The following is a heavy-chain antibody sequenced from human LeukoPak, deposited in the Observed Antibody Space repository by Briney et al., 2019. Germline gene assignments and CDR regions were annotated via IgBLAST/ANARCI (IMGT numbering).Heavy chain of an antibody. CDR1: GASISSYY. V-gene: IGHV4-59*01. D-gene: IGHD5-24*01. Sequence: SETLSLTCTVSGASISSYYWSWIRQPSGKGLEWIGYISYSGSTNYNPSLKSRATISVDTSKNQFSLKLSSVTAADTAVYYCARSGGRDGYNFDYWGQGTLVTVSS. CDR3: ARSGGRDGYNFDY. J-gene: IGHJ4*02. CDR2: ISYSGST.